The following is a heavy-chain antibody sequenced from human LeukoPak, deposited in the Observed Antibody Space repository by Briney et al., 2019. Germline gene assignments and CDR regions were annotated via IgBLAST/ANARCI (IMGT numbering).Heavy chain of an antibody. CDR2: ISYDGSNK. D-gene: IGHD3-10*01. Sequence: GGSLRLSCAASGFTFSSYAMHWVRQAPGKGLEWVAVISYDGSNKYYADSVKGRFTISRDNSKNTLYLQTNSLRAEDTAVYYCASRSGSYLGFDYWGQGTLVTVSS. V-gene: IGHV3-30*04. CDR1: GFTFSSYA. J-gene: IGHJ4*02. CDR3: ASRSGSYLGFDY.